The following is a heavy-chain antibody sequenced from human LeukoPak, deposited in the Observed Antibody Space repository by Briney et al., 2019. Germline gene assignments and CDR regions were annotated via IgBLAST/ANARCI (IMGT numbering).Heavy chain of an antibody. V-gene: IGHV3-9*01. CDR2: IRWNGGGI. D-gene: IGHD3-22*01. J-gene: IGHJ4*02. CDR1: GFTFDDYA. CDR3: ANGDDSSGFYYSWTY. Sequence: HAGGSPRLSCAASGFTFDDYAMHWVRQAPGKGLEWVSGIRWNGGGIAYADSVKGRFTISRDNAKNSLYLQMNSLRPDDTALYYCANGDDSSGFYYSWTYWGQGTLVTVSS.